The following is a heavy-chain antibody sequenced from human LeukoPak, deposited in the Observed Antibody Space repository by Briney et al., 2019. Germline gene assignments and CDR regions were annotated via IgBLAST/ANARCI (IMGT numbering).Heavy chain of an antibody. CDR3: ARENRMIVPFDY. Sequence: GGALRLSCAPSGFTFSSYSMHWVRQAPGKGLEYVSAISSNGGSTYYANSVKGRFTISRDNSKNTLYLQMGSLSAEDMAVYYCARENRMIVPFDYWGQGTLVTVSS. V-gene: IGHV3-64*01. J-gene: IGHJ4*02. D-gene: IGHD3-22*01. CDR1: GFTFSSYS. CDR2: ISSNGGST.